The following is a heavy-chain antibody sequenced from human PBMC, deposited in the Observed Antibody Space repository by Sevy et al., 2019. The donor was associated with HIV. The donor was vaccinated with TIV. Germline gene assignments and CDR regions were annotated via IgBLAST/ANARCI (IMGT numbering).Heavy chain of an antibody. CDR2: INHSGST. V-gene: IGHV4-34*01. Sequence: SETLSLTCAVYGGSFSGYYWSWIRQPPGKGLEWIGEINHSGSTNYNPSLKSRVTISVDTSKNQFSLKLSSVTAADTAVYYCARGTTVTTWTRRRHNWYFDLWGRGTLVTVSS. CDR3: ARGTTVTTWTRRRHNWYFDL. D-gene: IGHD4-17*01. J-gene: IGHJ2*01. CDR1: GGSFSGYY.